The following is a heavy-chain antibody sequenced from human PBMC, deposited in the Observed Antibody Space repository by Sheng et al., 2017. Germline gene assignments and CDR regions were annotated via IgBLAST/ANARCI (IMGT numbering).Heavy chain of an antibody. J-gene: IGHJ4*02. CDR1: GGSFSGYY. D-gene: IGHD3-3*01. CDR2: INHSGST. CDR3: ARGPKITIFGVVIYRGIDY. Sequence: QVQLQQWGAGLLKPSETLSLTCAVYGGSFSGYYWSWIRQPPGKGLEWIGEINHSGSTNYNPSLKSRVTISVDTSKNQFSLKLSSVTAADTAVYYCARGPKITIFGVVIYRGIDYWAREPWSPSPQ. V-gene: IGHV4-34*01.